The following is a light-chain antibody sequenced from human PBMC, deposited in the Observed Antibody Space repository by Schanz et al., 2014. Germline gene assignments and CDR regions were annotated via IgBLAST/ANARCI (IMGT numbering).Light chain of an antibody. CDR3: QQYDSYPRT. V-gene: IGKV1-5*03. J-gene: IGKJ1*01. CDR1: QNIGVW. CDR2: RTS. Sequence: DIQMTQSPSTLSASVGDRVTITCRASQNIGVWLGWYQQKPGKAPKLLIYRTSTLESGVPSRFSGSGSGTEFTLTISSLQPEDFASYYCQQYDSYPRTFGQGTKVEIK.